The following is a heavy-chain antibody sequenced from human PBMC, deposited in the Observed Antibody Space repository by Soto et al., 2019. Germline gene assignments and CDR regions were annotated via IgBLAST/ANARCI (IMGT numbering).Heavy chain of an antibody. V-gene: IGHV1-69*01. Sequence: LFRPGAEVRKPGPSVKVSCKAPEGTFRSYATSWGRQAPGQGLEWMGGIIPIFGTANYAQKFQGRVTITADESTSTAYMELSSLRSEDTAVYYCARAPRGDNFWFGYWGQGTLVTVSS. CDR1: EGTFRSYA. CDR3: ARAPRGDNFWFGY. D-gene: IGHD3-16*01. J-gene: IGHJ4*02. CDR2: IIPIFGTA.